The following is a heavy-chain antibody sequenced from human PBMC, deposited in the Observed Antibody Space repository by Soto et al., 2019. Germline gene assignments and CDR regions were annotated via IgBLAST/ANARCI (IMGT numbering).Heavy chain of an antibody. CDR3: ARDLKRWFGELSGYYYYGMDV. Sequence: ASVKVSCKASGYTFTSYYMHWVRQAPGQGLEWMGIINPSGGSTSYAQKFQGRVTMTRDTSTGTVYMELSSLRSEDTAVYYCARDLKRWFGELSGYYYYGMDVWGQGTTVTVSS. D-gene: IGHD3-10*01. CDR1: GYTFTSYY. V-gene: IGHV1-46*01. J-gene: IGHJ6*02. CDR2: INPSGGST.